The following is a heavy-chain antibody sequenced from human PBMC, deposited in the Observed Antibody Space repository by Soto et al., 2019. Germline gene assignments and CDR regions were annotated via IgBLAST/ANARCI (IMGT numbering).Heavy chain of an antibody. D-gene: IGHD3-16*01. CDR2: ISYSGAT. Sequence: QVQLQESGPGLVKPSETLSLTCSVSGGSVSGDKNYWSWIRQSPGKGLEWIGFISYSGATIYNPSLKCGLTLSVDRSKNQFSLRLSSVTASDTALYYCATSPRFAFDFWGQGTTVIVSS. CDR3: ATSPRFAFDF. J-gene: IGHJ3*01. V-gene: IGHV4-61*01. CDR1: GGSVSGDKNY.